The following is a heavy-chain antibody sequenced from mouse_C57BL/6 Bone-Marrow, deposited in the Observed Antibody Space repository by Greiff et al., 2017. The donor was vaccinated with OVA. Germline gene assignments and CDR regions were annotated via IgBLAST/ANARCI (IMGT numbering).Heavy chain of an antibody. CDR2: INPYNGGT. J-gene: IGHJ2*01. CDR3: ARDGYSFFDY. CDR1: GYTFTDYY. Sequence: EVQLQQSGPVLVKPGASVKMSCKASGYTFTDYYMNWVKQSHGKSLEWIGVINPYNGGTSYNQKFKGKATLTVDKSSSTAYMELNSLTSEDSAVYYCARDGYSFFDYGGQGTTLTVSS. D-gene: IGHD2-3*01. V-gene: IGHV1-19*01.